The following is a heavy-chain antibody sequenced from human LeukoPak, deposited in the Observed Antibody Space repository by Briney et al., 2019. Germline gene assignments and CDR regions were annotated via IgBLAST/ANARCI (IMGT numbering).Heavy chain of an antibody. V-gene: IGHV4-34*01. J-gene: IGHJ4*02. CDR3: ARASTTVPNLLDH. CDR1: GGSFSGYY. CDR2: INHSGST. Sequence: SETLSLTCAVYGGSFSGYYWSWIRQPPGKGLEWIGEINHSGSTNYNPSLKSRVTISVDTSKNQFSQKLSSVTAADTAVYYCARASTTVPNLLDHWGRGTLVTVSS. D-gene: IGHD4-17*01.